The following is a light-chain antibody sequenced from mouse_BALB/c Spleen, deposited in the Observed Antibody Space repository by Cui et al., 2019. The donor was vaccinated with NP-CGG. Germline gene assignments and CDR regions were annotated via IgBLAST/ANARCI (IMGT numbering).Light chain of an antibody. CDR3: ALWYSNHWV. J-gene: IGLJ1*01. V-gene: IGLV1*01. Sequence: QAVLTQELALTTSPGETGTLTCRSSTGAVTTSNYANWVQEKPDHLFTGLIGGTNNRAPGVPARFSGSLIGDKAALTITGAQTEDEAIYFCALWYSNHWVFGGGTKLTVL. CDR1: TGAVTTSNY. CDR2: GTN.